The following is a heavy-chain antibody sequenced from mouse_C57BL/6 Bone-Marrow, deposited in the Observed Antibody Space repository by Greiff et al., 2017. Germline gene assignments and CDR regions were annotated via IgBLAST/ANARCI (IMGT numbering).Heavy chain of an antibody. V-gene: IGHV2-2*01. CDR2: IWSGGST. CDR1: GFSLTSYG. J-gene: IGHJ1*03. CDR3: ARNWDGSSLWYFDV. D-gene: IGHD1-1*01. Sequence: QVQLHQSGPGLVQPSQSLSITCTVSGFSLTSYGVHWVRQSPGKGLEWLGVIWSGGSTDYNAAFISRLSISKDNSKSQVFFKMNSLQADETAIYYCARNWDGSSLWYFDVWGTGTTVTVSS.